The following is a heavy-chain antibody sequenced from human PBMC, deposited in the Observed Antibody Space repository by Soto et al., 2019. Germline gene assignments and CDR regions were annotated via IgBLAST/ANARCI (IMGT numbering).Heavy chain of an antibody. CDR2: ISGSGGST. V-gene: IGHV3-23*01. CDR1: GFTFSSYA. D-gene: IGHD5-12*01. Sequence: GGSLRLSCGGSGFTFSSYAMSWVRQAPGKGLEWVSGISGSGGSTYYADSVKGRFTISRDNSKNTLYLQMNSLRAEDTAVYYCAKTLNGYNFYFDYWGQGTLVTVSS. J-gene: IGHJ4*02. CDR3: AKTLNGYNFYFDY.